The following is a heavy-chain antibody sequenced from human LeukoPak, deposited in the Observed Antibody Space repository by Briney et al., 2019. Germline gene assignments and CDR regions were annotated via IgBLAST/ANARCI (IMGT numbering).Heavy chain of an antibody. CDR1: GYSFTSYW. V-gene: IGHV5-10-1*01. J-gene: IGHJ6*02. D-gene: IGHD3-10*01. CDR3: ARRRTLYGSGSYYFYYGMDV. Sequence: GSLRISCKGSGYSFTSYWISWVRQMPGKGLEWMGRIDPSDSYTNYSPSFQGHVTISADKSISTAYLQWSSLKASDTAMYYCARRRTLYGSGSYYFYYGMDVWGQGTTVTVSS. CDR2: IDPSDSYT.